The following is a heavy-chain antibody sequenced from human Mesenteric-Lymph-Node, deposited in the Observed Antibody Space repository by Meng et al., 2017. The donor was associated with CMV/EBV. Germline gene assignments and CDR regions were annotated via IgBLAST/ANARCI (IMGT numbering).Heavy chain of an antibody. CDR1: GFTFSSYV. CDR3: ATLPDYYGSGSYYNPRNYYYYGMDV. CDR2: ISGDGGRT. Sequence: GESLKISCAASGFTFSSYVMNWVRQAPGKGLEWVSAISGDGGRTYYADSVKGRFTISRDNSKNTLYLQMNSLRAEDTAVYYCATLPDYYGSGSYYNPRNYYYYGMDVWGQGTTVTVSS. V-gene: IGHV3-23*01. D-gene: IGHD3-10*01. J-gene: IGHJ6*02.